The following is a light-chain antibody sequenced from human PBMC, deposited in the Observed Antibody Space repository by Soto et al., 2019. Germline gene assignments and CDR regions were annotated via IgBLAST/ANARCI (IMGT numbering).Light chain of an antibody. CDR3: KQSKSFPLT. CDR1: QDIDRW. J-gene: IGKJ4*01. CDR2: AAS. V-gene: IGKV1-12*01. Sequence: DIQMTQSPSSLSASVGDRVTITCRASQDIDRWLAWYQQKPGEAPKVLIYAASSLRSGVPSRFSGSGYGTDFSLTISSLQPEDLATYYCKQSKSFPLTFGGGTKVEIK.